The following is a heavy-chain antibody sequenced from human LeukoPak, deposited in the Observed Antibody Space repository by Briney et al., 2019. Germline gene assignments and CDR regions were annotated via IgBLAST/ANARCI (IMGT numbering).Heavy chain of an antibody. CDR3: AKPGGGDGYNFFY. CDR1: GYSISSGYY. D-gene: IGHD5-24*01. V-gene: IGHV4-38-2*02. J-gene: IGHJ4*02. Sequence: SETLSLTCTVSGYSISSGYYWGWIRQPPGKGQEWIGSIYHSGSTYYNPSLKSRVTISVDTSKNQFSLKLSSVTVADTAVYYCAKPGGGDGYNFFYWGQGTLVTVSS. CDR2: IYHSGST.